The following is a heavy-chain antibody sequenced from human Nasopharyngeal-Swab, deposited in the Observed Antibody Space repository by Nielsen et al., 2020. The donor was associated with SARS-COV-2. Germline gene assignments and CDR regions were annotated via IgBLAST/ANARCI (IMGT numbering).Heavy chain of an antibody. Sequence: GGSLRLSCAASGFTVRSNYMSWVRQAPGKGLEWVSVIYSGGSTYYADSVKGRFTISRDNSKNTLYLQMNSLRAEDTAVYYCARASGSYYRVYYYGMDVWGQGTTVTVSS. V-gene: IGHV3-53*01. CDR1: GFTVRSNY. CDR3: ARASGSYYRVYYYGMDV. CDR2: IYSGGST. J-gene: IGHJ6*02. D-gene: IGHD1-26*01.